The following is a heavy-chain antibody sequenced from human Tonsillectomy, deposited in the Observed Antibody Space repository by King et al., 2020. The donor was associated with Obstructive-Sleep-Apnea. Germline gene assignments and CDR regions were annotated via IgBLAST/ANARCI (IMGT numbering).Heavy chain of an antibody. CDR1: GCTFSSYG. CDR3: AKCYNSGSYYNGPRG. Sequence: VQLVESGGGVVQPGGSLRLSCAASGCTFSSYGMHWVRQAPGKGLEWVAVISYDGNNKYYADSVKGRFTISRDNSKTTLYLQMNSLRAEDTAMYYCAKCYNSGSYYNGPRGWGQGTLVTVSS. D-gene: IGHD3-10*01. V-gene: IGHV3-30*18. CDR2: ISYDGNNK. J-gene: IGHJ4*02.